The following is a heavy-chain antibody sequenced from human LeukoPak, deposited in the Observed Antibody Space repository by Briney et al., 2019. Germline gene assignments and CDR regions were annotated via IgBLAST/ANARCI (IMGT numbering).Heavy chain of an antibody. D-gene: IGHD1-26*01. CDR2: INAGNGNT. CDR1: GYTFTSYA. Sequence: GASVKVSCKASGYTFTSYAMHWVRQAPGQRLEWMGWINAGNGNTKYSQEFQGRVTITRDTSASTAYMELSSLRSEDTAVYYCARGYDSGSYFDYWGQGTLVTVSS. J-gene: IGHJ4*02. CDR3: ARGYDSGSYFDY. V-gene: IGHV1-3*03.